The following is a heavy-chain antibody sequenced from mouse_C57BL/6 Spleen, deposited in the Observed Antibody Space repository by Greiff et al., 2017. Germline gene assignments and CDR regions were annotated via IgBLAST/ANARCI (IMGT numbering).Heavy chain of an antibody. Sequence: VKLQESGAELVRPGTSVKVSCKASGYAFTNYLIEWVKQRPGQGLEWIGVINPGSGGTNYNEKFKGKATLTEDKYSSTAYMQLSSLTSEDSAVYFCARSEDYDWLAYWGQATVVTVYA. CDR2: INPGSGGT. CDR3: ARSEDYDWLAY. J-gene: IGHJ3*01. D-gene: IGHD2-4*01. CDR1: GYAFTNYL. V-gene: IGHV1-54*01.